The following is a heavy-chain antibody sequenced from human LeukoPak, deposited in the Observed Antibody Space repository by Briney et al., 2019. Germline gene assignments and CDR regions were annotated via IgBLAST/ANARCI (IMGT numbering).Heavy chain of an antibody. J-gene: IGHJ4*02. V-gene: IGHV3-66*02. CDR1: GFTVSSSY. CDR2: IFGGGNT. D-gene: IGHD3-10*01. CDR3: ARDNYGSGSYSRYFDY. Sequence: GGSLRLSCAASGFTVSSSYMSWVRQAPGKGLEWVSVIFGGGNTYYADSVKGRFTISRDNSKNTLHLQMNSLRVEDTAMYYCARDNYGSGSYSRYFDYWGLGTLVTVSS.